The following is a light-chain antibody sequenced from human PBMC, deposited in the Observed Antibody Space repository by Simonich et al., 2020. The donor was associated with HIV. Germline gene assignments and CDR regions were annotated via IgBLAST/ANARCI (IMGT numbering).Light chain of an antibody. V-gene: IGKV4-1*01. CDR1: RSVLYRSNNNNY. CDR2: WAS. CDR3: QQYYSTPLT. Sequence: DIVMTQSPDSLAVSLGERATINCKSSRSVLYRSNNNNYLAWYQQKPGQPPKLLIYWASTRESGVPDRFSGSGSGTDFTLTISSLQAEDVAVYYCQQYYSTPLTFGGGTKVEIK. J-gene: IGKJ4*01.